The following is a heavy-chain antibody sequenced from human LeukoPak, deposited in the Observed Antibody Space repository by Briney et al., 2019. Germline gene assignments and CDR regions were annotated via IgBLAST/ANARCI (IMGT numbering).Heavy chain of an antibody. V-gene: IGHV3-23*01. J-gene: IGHJ4*02. Sequence: GGSLRLSCAASGFTFSSYAMSWVRQAPGRGLEWVSSISPAGGTTYYADSVKGRFTISRDNSKNTLYVQMSSLRVEDTAVYYCAKSRSGSSNWALRIFDNWGQGTLVSVSS. D-gene: IGHD6-13*01. CDR2: ISPAGGTT. CDR1: GFTFSSYA. CDR3: AKSRSGSSNWALRIFDN.